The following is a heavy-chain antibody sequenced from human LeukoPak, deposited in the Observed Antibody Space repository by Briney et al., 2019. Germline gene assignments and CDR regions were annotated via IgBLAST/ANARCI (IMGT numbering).Heavy chain of an antibody. CDR1: GGSISSGGYY. Sequence: SQTLSLTCTVSGGSISSGGYYWSWLRQPPGKGLEWIGYIYHSGSTYYNPSLKSRVTISVDRSKNQFSLKLSSVTAADTAVYYCARDARYSGSYSFDYWGQGTLVTVSS. D-gene: IGHD1-26*01. CDR2: IYHSGST. J-gene: IGHJ4*02. V-gene: IGHV4-30-2*01. CDR3: ARDARYSGSYSFDY.